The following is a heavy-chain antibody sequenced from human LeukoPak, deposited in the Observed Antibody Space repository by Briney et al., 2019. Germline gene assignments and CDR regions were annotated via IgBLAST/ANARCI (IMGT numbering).Heavy chain of an antibody. Sequence: PGGSLRLSCAASGFTFSLHYMGWVRQTPGKGLEWVANIKEDGSDKFYVDSVKGRFTISKDNAKNSVYLQMNSLRAEGTAVYYCARHRYFYFDRCGQGTLVTVSS. J-gene: IGHJ4*01. CDR2: IKEDGSDK. D-gene: IGHD1-1*01. CDR3: ARHRYFYFDR. V-gene: IGHV3-7*01. CDR1: GFTFSLHY.